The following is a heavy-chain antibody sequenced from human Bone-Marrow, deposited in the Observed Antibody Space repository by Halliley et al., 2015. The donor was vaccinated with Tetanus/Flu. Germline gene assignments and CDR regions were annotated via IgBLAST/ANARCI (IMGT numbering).Heavy chain of an antibody. CDR2: ISHGGDII. CDR1: GFTFKSYE. Sequence: LRLSCVASGFTFKSYEMNWVRRAPGKGLEWVAYISHGGDIIDYRDSVKGRFTISRDDAKNSLFLQMNNLSAEDTATYYCAREGLLFDFENGMDVWGQGTTVSVSS. CDR3: AREGLLFDFENGMDV. V-gene: IGHV3-48*03. D-gene: IGHD3-3*01. J-gene: IGHJ6*02.